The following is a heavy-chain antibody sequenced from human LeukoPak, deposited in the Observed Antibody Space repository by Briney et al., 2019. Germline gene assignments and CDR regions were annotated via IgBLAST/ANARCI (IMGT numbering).Heavy chain of an antibody. CDR3: ARVYDGNNFDYYYYMDV. V-gene: IGHV4-31*03. CDR2: IYYSGST. J-gene: IGHJ6*03. Sequence: SQTLSLTCTVSGGSISSGGYYWGWIRQHPGKGLEWIGYIYYSGSTYYNPSLKSRVTISVDTSKNQFSLKLSSVTAADTARYYCARVYDGNNFDYYYYMDVWGKGTTVTVSS. D-gene: IGHD4-23*01. CDR1: GGSISSGGYY.